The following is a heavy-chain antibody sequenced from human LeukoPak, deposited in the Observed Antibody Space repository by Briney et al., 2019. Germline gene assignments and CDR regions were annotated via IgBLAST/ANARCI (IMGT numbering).Heavy chain of an antibody. Sequence: GKSLMISCKGSGYSFTSYWIGWVRQMPGKGLEWMGIIYPGDSDTRYSPSFQGQVTISADKSISTAYLQWSSLKASDTAMYYCARPGYCSSTSCYQDAFDIWGQGTMVTVSS. D-gene: IGHD2-2*01. CDR1: GYSFTSYW. CDR2: IYPGDSDT. CDR3: ARPGYCSSTSCYQDAFDI. J-gene: IGHJ3*02. V-gene: IGHV5-51*01.